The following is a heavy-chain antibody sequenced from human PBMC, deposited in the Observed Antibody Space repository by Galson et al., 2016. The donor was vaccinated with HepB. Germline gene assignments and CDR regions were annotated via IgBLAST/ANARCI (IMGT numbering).Heavy chain of an antibody. V-gene: IGHV3-23*01. CDR2: ISGDGATT. J-gene: IGHJ4*02. D-gene: IGHD3-10*01. Sequence: SLRLSCAASGFTFSTYAMSWVRQAPGKGPEWVSVISGDGATTFYADSVKGRFTISRDNSKNTLYLQMNSLRAEDTAIYYCAKSLWSGHYYFGYWGQGDLVPGSS. CDR1: GFTFSTYA. CDR3: AKSLWSGHYYFGY.